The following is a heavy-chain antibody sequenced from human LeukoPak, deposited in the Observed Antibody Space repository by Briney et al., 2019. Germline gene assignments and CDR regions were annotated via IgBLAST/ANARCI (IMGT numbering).Heavy chain of an antibody. CDR1: GFTFSSYW. V-gene: IGHV3-74*01. CDR3: ARDIIPYCGGDCYDNWFDP. D-gene: IGHD2-21*02. CDR2: INSDGSST. Sequence: GGSPRLSCAASGFTFSSYWMNWVGQAPGKGLVWVSRINSDGSSTSYADSVKGRFTISRNNAKNTLYLQMNSLRAEDTAVYYCARDIIPYCGGDCYDNWFDPWGQGTLVTVSS. J-gene: IGHJ5*02.